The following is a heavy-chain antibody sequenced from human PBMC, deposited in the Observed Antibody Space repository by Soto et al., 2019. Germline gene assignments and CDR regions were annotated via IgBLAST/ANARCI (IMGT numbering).Heavy chain of an antibody. V-gene: IGHV3-33*01. Sequence: QVQLVESGGGVVQPGRSLRLSCAASGFTFSSYGMHWVRQAPGKGLEGVAVIWYDGSNKYYADSVKGRFTISRDNSKNTLYLQMNSLRAEDTAVYSCAREQWRQAFDIWGQGTMVTVSS. CDR2: IWYDGSNK. CDR1: GFTFSSYG. CDR3: AREQWRQAFDI. D-gene: IGHD6-19*01. J-gene: IGHJ3*02.